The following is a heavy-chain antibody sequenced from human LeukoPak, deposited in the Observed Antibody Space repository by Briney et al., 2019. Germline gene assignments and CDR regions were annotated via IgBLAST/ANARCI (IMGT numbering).Heavy chain of an antibody. CDR2: IRASGGTA. D-gene: IGHD3-10*01. Sequence: GGSLRLSCSASGFTFSSYAMSWVRQAPGKGLEWVSAIRASGGTAYYADSVKGRFTISGDNSKNTLYLQMNNLRAEDTAVYYCAKVWAHDGSGNPYWHFDLWGRGTLVTVSS. CDR1: GFTFSSYA. CDR3: AKVWAHDGSGNPYWHFDL. J-gene: IGHJ2*01. V-gene: IGHV3-23*01.